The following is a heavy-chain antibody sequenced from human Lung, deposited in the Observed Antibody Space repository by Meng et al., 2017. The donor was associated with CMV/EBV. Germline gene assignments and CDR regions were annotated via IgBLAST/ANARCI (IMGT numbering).Heavy chain of an antibody. V-gene: IGHV3-23*01. Sequence: GESXKISXAASGFTFSSYAMSWVRQAPGKGLEWVSAISGSGGSTYYADSVKGRFTISRDNSKNTLYLQMNSLRAEDTAVYYCAKGGSTSYYYYGMDVWGQGTTVTVSS. J-gene: IGHJ6*02. D-gene: IGHD2-2*01. CDR3: AKGGSTSYYYYGMDV. CDR2: ISGSGGST. CDR1: GFTFSSYA.